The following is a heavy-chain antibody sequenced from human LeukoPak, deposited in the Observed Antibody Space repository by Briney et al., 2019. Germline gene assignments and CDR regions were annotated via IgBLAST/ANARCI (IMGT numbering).Heavy chain of an antibody. Sequence: PSETLSLTCTISGGSTSSSSYYWGWIRQPPGKGLEWIGSIYYSGSTYCNPSLKSRVTISVDTSKNQFSLKLSSVTAADTAVYYCATHYYDSSGYWNAFDIWGQGTMVTVSS. CDR2: IYYSGST. CDR3: ATHYYDSSGYWNAFDI. V-gene: IGHV4-39*01. CDR1: GGSTSSSSYY. J-gene: IGHJ3*02. D-gene: IGHD3-22*01.